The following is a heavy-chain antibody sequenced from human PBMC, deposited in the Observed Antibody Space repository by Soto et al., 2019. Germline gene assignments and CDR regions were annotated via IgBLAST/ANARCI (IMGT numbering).Heavy chain of an antibody. J-gene: IGHJ4*02. CDR1: GYTFTSYD. CDR2: MNPNSGNT. D-gene: IGHD3-22*01. CDR3: ARASYYYDSSGYYPFDY. Sequence: ASVEVSCKXSGYTFTSYDINWVRQATGQGLEWMGWMNPNSGNTGYAQKFQGRVTMTRNTSISTAYMELSSLRSEDTAVYYCARASYYYDSSGYYPFDYWGQGTLVTVSS. V-gene: IGHV1-8*01.